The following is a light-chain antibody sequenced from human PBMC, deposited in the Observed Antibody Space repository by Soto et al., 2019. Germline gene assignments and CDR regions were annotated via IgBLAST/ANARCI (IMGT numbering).Light chain of an antibody. CDR2: DVN. V-gene: IGLV2-8*01. Sequence: QSALTQPPSVSGSPGQSVAISCSGTSSDVGGYNYVSWYQQYPGRAPKLMIYDVNKRPSGVPDRFFGSKSGNTASLTVSGLLAEDEADYYCVSYAGSSQPAFGGGTKLTVL. CDR1: SSDVGGYNY. J-gene: IGLJ2*01. CDR3: VSYAGSSQPA.